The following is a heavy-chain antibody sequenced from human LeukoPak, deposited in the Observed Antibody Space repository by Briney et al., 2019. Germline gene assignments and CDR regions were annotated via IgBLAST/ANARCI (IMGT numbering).Heavy chain of an antibody. Sequence: SDTLSLTCTVSGGSIRSSSYSWVWVRQPPGKGLEWIGTIYYSGSTYYNPSLKTRVTISVDTSKNQFSLNLSSVTAAATAAYCARPSGMVIHNWFDPWGQGILVTVSS. CDR3: ARPSGMVIHNWFDP. V-gene: IGHV4-39*01. D-gene: IGHD3-3*01. CDR1: GGSIRSSSYS. J-gene: IGHJ5*02. CDR2: IYYSGST.